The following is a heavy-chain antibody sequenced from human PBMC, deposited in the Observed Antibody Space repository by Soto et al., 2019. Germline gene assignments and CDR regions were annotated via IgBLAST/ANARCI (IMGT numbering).Heavy chain of an antibody. Sequence: GGSLRLSCAASGFTFSDYYMSWIRQAPGKGLEWVSYISSSGSTIYYADSVKGRFTISRDNAKNSLYLQMNSLRAEDTAVYYCAADSGITGTTTAFDIWGQGTMVTVSS. V-gene: IGHV3-11*01. CDR3: AADSGITGTTTAFDI. CDR2: ISSSGSTI. J-gene: IGHJ3*02. D-gene: IGHD1-20*01. CDR1: GFTFSDYY.